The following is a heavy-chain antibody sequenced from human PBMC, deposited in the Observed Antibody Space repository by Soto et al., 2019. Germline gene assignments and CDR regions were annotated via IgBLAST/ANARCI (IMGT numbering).Heavy chain of an antibody. CDR2: IYYSGST. V-gene: IGHV4-31*03. J-gene: IGHJ4*02. D-gene: IGHD3-3*01. CDR3: ARARGDYDFWSGLNYFDY. Sequence: PSETLSLTCTVSGGSISSGGYYWRWIRQHPGKCLEWIGYIYYSGSTYYNPSLKSRVTISVDTSKNQFSLKLSSVTAADTAVYYCARARGDYDFWSGLNYFDYWGQGTLVTVYS. CDR1: GGSISSGGYY.